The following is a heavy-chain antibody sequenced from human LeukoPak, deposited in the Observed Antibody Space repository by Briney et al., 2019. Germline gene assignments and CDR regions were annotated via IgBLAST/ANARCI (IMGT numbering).Heavy chain of an antibody. CDR3: AKDLRGDHENWNQYYFDY. J-gene: IGHJ4*02. CDR1: GFTFSSYA. V-gene: IGHV3-23*01. Sequence: PGGSLRLSCAASGFTFSSYAMSWVRQAPGKGLEWVSATSGSGGSTYYADSVKGRFTISRDNSKNTLYLQMNSLRAEDTAVYYCAKDLRGDHENWNQYYFDYWGQGTLVTVSS. CDR2: TSGSGGST. D-gene: IGHD1-1*01.